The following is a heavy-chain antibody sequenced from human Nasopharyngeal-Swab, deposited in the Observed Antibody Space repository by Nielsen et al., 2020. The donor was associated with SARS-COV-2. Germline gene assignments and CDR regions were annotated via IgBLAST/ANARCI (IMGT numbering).Heavy chain of an antibody. V-gene: IGHV3-21*01. CDR2: ISSRSSNI. CDR1: GFVFSIYG. CDR3: ARDIGGGRYGSDY. D-gene: IGHD3-16*01. Sequence: GGSLRLSRAASGFVFSIYGMNWVRQAPGKGLEWVSSISSRSSNIYYADSVKGRFTVSRDNAKNSLYLQMNSLRAEDTAVYYCARDIGGGRYGSDYWGQGTLVTVSS. J-gene: IGHJ4*02.